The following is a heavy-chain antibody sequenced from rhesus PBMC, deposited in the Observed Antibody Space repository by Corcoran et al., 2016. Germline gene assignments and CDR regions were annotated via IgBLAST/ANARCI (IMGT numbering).Heavy chain of an antibody. CDR3: ARRDF. CDR2: IKNRGST. CDR1: GYSISSGYD. Sequence: QVQLQESGPGLVKPSETLSLTCAVSGYSISSGYDWGWIRQPPGKGLEYIGYIKNRGSTYYKPSLKSRVTISKDTSKNQFSRKLSSVTAADTAVYYCARRDFWGQGVLVTVSS. J-gene: IGHJ5-2*01. V-gene: IGHV4-99*01.